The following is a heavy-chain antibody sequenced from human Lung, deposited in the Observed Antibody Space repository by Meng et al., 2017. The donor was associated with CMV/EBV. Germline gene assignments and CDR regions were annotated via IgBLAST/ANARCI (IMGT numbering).Heavy chain of an antibody. CDR1: GFTFSSYA. D-gene: IGHD2-2*01. J-gene: IGHJ5*02. V-gene: IGHV3-30-3*01. Sequence: SXKISXAASGFTFSSYAMHWVRQAPGKGLEWVAVISYDGSNKYYADSVKGRFTISRDNSKNTLYLQMNSLRAEDTAVYYCAREGSYQLPAPRWFDPWGTGTXVTVSS. CDR3: AREGSYQLPAPRWFDP. CDR2: ISYDGSNK.